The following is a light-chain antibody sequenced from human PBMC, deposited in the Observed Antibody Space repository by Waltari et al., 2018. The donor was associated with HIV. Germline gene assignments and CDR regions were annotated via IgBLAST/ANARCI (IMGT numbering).Light chain of an antibody. J-gene: IGKJ2*01. V-gene: IGKV3-20*01. CDR1: QRVSSSY. CDR3: QQHDGSVYT. CDR2: AAS. Sequence: EIVLTQSPGTLSLSPGERATLSCRASQRVSSSYLAWYQQTPGQAPSLLIYAASTRATGIPDRFSGSGSGTDFTLTISRLEPEDFAVYYCQQHDGSVYTFGPGTRVEIK.